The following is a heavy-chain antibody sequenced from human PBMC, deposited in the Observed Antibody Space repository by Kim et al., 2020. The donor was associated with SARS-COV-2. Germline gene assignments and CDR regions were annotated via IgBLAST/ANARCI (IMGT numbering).Heavy chain of an antibody. J-gene: IGHJ4*02. CDR3: AKDLSGLAQVI. D-gene: IGHD2-21*01. Sequence: GGSLRLSCAASGLTFSSYAMSWVRQAPGKGLEWVWAISGSGGGKSYADSVKGRFTISRDNSKNTLYLQIDSLRAEDTAVYYCAKDLSGLAQVIWGQGTLVAVSS. CDR1: GLTFSSYA. V-gene: IGHV3-23*01. CDR2: ISGSGGGK.